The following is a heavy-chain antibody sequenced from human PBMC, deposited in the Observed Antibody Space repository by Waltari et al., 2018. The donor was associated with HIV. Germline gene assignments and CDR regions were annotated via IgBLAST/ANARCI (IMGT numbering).Heavy chain of an antibody. CDR3: ARQGKALGYGCDY. CDR2: IYPGDTDS. D-gene: IGHD5-18*01. Sequence: ELQLVPSGPAVTKPGASLTIDCTGSGYTLTTSWFGWLRQMTGKGPEWMGNIYPGDTDSIYSPSFQGQVIISADKSISTTYLQWSSLKASDTAMYYCARQGKALGYGCDYWGQGTLVTVSS. V-gene: IGHV5-51*01. J-gene: IGHJ4*02. CDR1: GYTLTTSW.